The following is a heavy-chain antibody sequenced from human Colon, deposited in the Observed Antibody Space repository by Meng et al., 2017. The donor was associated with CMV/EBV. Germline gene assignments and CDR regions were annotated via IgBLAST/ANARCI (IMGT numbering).Heavy chain of an antibody. CDR3: ARMALHWYFDL. D-gene: IGHD5-24*01. J-gene: IGHJ2*01. CDR1: GDSISGRSYY. V-gene: IGHV4-39*07. Sequence: QLQEPGPGLVKPSGTLSLTCTVSGDSISGRSYYWGWIRQPPGKGLEWIASIYYTGNDYHNPSLKSRVTISIDTSNNQFSLRLTSVTAADTAVYYCARMALHWYFDLWGRGTLVTVSS. CDR2: IYYTGND.